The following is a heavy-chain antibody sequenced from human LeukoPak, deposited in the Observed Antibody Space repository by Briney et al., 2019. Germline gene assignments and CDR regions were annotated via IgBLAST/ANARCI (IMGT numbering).Heavy chain of an antibody. J-gene: IGHJ6*03. CDR3: ARGREWELLGYYYYYMDV. D-gene: IGHD1-26*01. Sequence: GGSLRLSCAASGFTFSSYGMHWVRQAPGKGLEWVAVISYDGSSKYYADSVKGRFTISRDNSKNTLYLQMNSLRAEDTAVYYCARGREWELLGYYYYYMDVWGKGTTVTVSS. CDR2: ISYDGSSK. CDR1: GFTFSSYG. V-gene: IGHV3-30*03.